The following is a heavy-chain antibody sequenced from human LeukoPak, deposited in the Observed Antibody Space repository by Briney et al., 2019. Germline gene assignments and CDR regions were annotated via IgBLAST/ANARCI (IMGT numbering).Heavy chain of an antibody. CDR1: GFTFSSYA. CDR3: VRKASYYDSSEDGYFDL. Sequence: GSLRLSCAASGFTFSSYAMTWVRQAPGKGLEWVSGISSSGGTTYHADSVKGRFTISRDNCKNTLYLQMNSLRAEDTAVYYCVRKASYYDSSEDGYFDLWGRGTLVTVSS. CDR2: ISSSGGTT. V-gene: IGHV3-23*01. J-gene: IGHJ2*01. D-gene: IGHD3-22*01.